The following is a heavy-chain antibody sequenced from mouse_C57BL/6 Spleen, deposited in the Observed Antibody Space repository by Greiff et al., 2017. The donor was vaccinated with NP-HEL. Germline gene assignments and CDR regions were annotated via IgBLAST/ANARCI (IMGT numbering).Heavy chain of an antibody. V-gene: IGHV5-17*01. D-gene: IGHD1-2*01. Sequence: EVQRVESGGGLVKPGGSLKLSCAASGFTFSDYGMHWVRQAPEKGLEWVAYISRCGSTIYYAETVKGRFTMSRDNAKSTLFLQITSLRSEDTAMYYCARYYGLDYWGQGTTLTVSS. CDR3: ARYYGLDY. CDR2: ISRCGSTI. J-gene: IGHJ2*01. CDR1: GFTFSDYG.